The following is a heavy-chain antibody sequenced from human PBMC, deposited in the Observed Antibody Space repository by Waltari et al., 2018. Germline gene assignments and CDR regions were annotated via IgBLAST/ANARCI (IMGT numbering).Heavy chain of an antibody. J-gene: IGHJ4*01. V-gene: IGHV4-30-4*01. CDR1: SGSISIPDYF. D-gene: IGHD1-1*01. CDR3: ARTTFVRYFDF. CDR2: VSYRGIT. Sequence: QVQLQESGPGLVKPSQTLTPTCNVSSGSISIPDYFWSWIRQAPGKGLEWIGSVSYRGITYYNPSLESRVTMSVDTSKNQFSLKLNSVTAADAAVYYCARTTFVRYFDFWGHGTLVTVSS.